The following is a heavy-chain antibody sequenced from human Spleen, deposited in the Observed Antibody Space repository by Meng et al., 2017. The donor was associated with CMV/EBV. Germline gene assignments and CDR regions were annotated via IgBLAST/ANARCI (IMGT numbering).Heavy chain of an antibody. CDR1: GFTFSIYV. D-gene: IGHD4-11*01. CDR3: ARDRDLTVNYYYYAMDV. V-gene: IGHV3-30-3*01. CDR2: ISYDGSNK. Sequence: LSLTCAASGFTFSIYVMHWVRQAPGKGLEWVAVISYDGSNKYYVDSVKGRFTISRDNSKNTLYLQMNSLRVEDTAVYYCARDRDLTVNYYYYAMDVWGQGTTVTVSS. J-gene: IGHJ6*02.